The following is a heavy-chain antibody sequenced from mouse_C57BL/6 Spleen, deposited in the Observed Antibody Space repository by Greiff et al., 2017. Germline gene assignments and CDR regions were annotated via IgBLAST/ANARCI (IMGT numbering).Heavy chain of an antibody. CDR2: IDPNSGGT. Sequence: QVQLKQPGAELVKPGASVKLSCKASGYTFTSYWMHWVKQRPGRGLEWIGRIDPNSGGTKYNEKFKSKATLTADKPSSTAYMQLSSLTSEDSAVYYCARYYGSSLYWYFDVWGTGTTVTVSS. D-gene: IGHD1-1*01. CDR3: ARYYGSSLYWYFDV. V-gene: IGHV1-72*01. CDR1: GYTFTSYW. J-gene: IGHJ1*03.